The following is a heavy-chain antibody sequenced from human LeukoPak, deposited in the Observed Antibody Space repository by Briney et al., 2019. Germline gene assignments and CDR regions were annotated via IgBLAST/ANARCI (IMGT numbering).Heavy chain of an antibody. Sequence: PGGSLRHSCAASGFTFRSYAMSWVRQAPGKVLEWVSPISGSGGITSYADALKGRVHIPGDNPKNTRYLQMNSLRGEDTAVYYCAKPPAWHDFFGASDYWGQGTLVTVSS. V-gene: IGHV3-23*01. CDR3: AKPPAWHDFFGASDY. J-gene: IGHJ4*02. CDR1: GFTFRSYA. CDR2: ISGSGGIT. D-gene: IGHD3-3*01.